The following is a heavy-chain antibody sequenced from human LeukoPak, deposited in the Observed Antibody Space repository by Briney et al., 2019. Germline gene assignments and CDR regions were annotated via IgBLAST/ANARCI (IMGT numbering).Heavy chain of an antibody. J-gene: IGHJ4*02. CDR3: ARWGNGLDY. CDR1: GFTSSSYA. D-gene: IGHD3-16*01. Sequence: GRSLRLSCAASGFTSSSYAMHWVRQAPGKGLEWVAVILYDGSNKYYADSVKGRFTISRDNSKNTLYLQMNSLRAEDTAVYYCARWGNGLDYWGQGTLVTVSS. V-gene: IGHV3-30-3*01. CDR2: ILYDGSNK.